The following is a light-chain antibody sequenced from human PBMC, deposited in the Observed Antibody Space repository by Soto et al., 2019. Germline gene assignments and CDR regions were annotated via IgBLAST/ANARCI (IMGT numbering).Light chain of an antibody. Sequence: EIVLTQSPATLSLSPGETATLSCRASQSVSSSLAWYQQKPGQTPRLLIYDASSRATGSPARFSGSGSGTDFTLTVSSLEPEDFAVYYCQQRSSWPLTFGGGTKVEIK. V-gene: IGKV3-11*01. CDR1: QSVSSS. CDR3: QQRSSWPLT. J-gene: IGKJ4*01. CDR2: DAS.